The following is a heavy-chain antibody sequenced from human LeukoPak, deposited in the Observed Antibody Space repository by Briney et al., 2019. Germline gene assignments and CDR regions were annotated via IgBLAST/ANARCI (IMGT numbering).Heavy chain of an antibody. V-gene: IGHV3-23*01. J-gene: IGHJ4*02. CDR3: ARPVGVTNRVMEDY. CDR2: ISGSGYNT. D-gene: IGHD2-8*01. CDR1: GFSFSNYA. Sequence: GGYLRLSCAASGFSFSNYAMSWVRQAPGKGLEWVSSISGSGYNTYYIDSVKGRFTISRDNSKQTLYLQTNSLRNEDKAVYYCARPVGVTNRVMEDYWGQGTLVTVSS.